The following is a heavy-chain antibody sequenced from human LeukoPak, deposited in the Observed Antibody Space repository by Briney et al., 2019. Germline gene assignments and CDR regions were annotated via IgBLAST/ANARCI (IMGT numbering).Heavy chain of an antibody. Sequence: SETLSLTCTVSGGSVSSVNYYWSWIRQPPGKGLEWIGYIYYSGSTNYNPSLKSRVTISVDTSKNQFSLKLSSVTAADTAVYYCAREVVVVVTAIFSSYYYYGMDVWGQGTTVTVSS. CDR2: IYYSGST. CDR1: GGSVSSVNYY. J-gene: IGHJ6*02. V-gene: IGHV4-61*01. CDR3: AREVVVVVTAIFSSYYYYGMDV. D-gene: IGHD2-21*02.